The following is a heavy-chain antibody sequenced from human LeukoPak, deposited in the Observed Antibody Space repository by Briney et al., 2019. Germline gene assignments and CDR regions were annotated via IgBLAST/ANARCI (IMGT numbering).Heavy chain of an antibody. Sequence: SQTLSLTCALSGDSVSSNSAAWNWIRQSPSRGLEWLGRTYYRSKWYNDYAVSVKSRITINPDTSKNQFSLQLNSVTPEDTAVYYCARGRGLYYYDSSGYYEGRYFDYWGQGTLVTVSS. CDR2: TYYRSKWYN. CDR3: ARGRGLYYYDSSGYYEGRYFDY. J-gene: IGHJ4*02. V-gene: IGHV6-1*01. D-gene: IGHD3-22*01. CDR1: GDSVSSNSAA.